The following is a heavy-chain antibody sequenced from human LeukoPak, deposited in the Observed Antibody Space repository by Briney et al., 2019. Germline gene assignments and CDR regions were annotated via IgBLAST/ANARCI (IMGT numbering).Heavy chain of an antibody. CDR2: ISAYNGNT. CDR1: GYTFTSYG. J-gene: IGHJ4*02. CDR3: ASSGSYLGYFDY. V-gene: IGHV1-18*01. Sequence: ASAKVSCKASGYTFTSYGISWVRQAPGQGLEWMGWISAYNGNTNYAQKLQGRVTMTTDTSTSTAYMELRSLRSDDTAVYYCASSGSYLGYFDYWGQGTLVTVSS. D-gene: IGHD1-26*01.